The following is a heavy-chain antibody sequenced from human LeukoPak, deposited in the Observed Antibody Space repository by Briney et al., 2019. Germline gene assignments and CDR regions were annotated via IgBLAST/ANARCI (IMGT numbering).Heavy chain of an antibody. D-gene: IGHD1-1*01. V-gene: IGHV1-18*01. CDR2: ISAYNGNT. Sequence: ASVKVSCKASGYTLTSYGISWVRQAPGQGLEWMGWISAYNGNTNYAQKVQGRVTMTTDTSTSTAYMELRSLRSDDTAVYYCARDPRSRQPSYDAFDIWGQGTMVTVSS. CDR3: ARDPRSRQPSYDAFDI. CDR1: GYTLTSYG. J-gene: IGHJ3*02.